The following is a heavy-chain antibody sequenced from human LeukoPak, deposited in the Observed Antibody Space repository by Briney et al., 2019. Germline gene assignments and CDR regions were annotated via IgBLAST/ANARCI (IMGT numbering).Heavy chain of an antibody. V-gene: IGHV3-23*01. CDR3: AKGMNPLPSYDDY. CDR1: GFTFSNYG. D-gene: IGHD3-3*01. J-gene: IGHJ4*02. CDR2: ISGNDYGT. Sequence: GGSLRLSCSASGFTFSNYGMSWVRQAPGKGLEWVSGISGNDYGTYHADSVKGRFTISRDNSKNTLYLQMNSLRAEDTAVYYCAKGMNPLPSYDDYWGQGTLVTVSS.